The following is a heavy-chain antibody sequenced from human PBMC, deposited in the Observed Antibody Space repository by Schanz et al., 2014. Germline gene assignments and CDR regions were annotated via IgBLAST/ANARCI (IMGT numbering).Heavy chain of an antibody. Sequence: QVQLQESGPGLVKPSETLSLMCTVSGGSMDTHYWGWIRQPPGKGLEWIAFIYSSGIANYNPSLGGRATISVDPSKNQFSRGLTSGTAADTATYYCARRVVPATMGLYFDLWGQGTLVTVSS. V-gene: IGHV4-59*08. CDR2: IYSSGIA. D-gene: IGHD2-21*01. CDR3: ARRVVPATMGLYFDL. CDR1: GGSMDTHY. J-gene: IGHJ4*02.